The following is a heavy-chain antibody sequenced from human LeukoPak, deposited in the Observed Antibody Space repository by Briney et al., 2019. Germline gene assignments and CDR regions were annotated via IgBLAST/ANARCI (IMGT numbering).Heavy chain of an antibody. CDR3: AKTSSARLVPTAIDY. D-gene: IGHD3-9*01. Sequence: GGSLRLSCAASGFTFSSYAMSWVRQAPGKGLEWVSAISGSGGSTYYADSVKGRFTISRDNSKNTLYLQMNSLRAEDTAVYYCAKTSSARLVPTAIDYWGQGTLVTVSS. J-gene: IGHJ4*02. CDR2: ISGSGGST. V-gene: IGHV3-23*01. CDR1: GFTFSSYA.